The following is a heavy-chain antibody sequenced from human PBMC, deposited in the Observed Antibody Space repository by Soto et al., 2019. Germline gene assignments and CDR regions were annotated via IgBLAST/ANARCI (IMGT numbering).Heavy chain of an antibody. CDR2: INPKSGGT. V-gene: IGHV1-2*02. CDR3: ARDLAKGGGSAGFDY. D-gene: IGHD1-26*01. Sequence: SGKVSSRASGYTFTFYYMHCVRQAPGQGLEWMGWINPKSGGTMYPQKFQGRVTMTWDTSISTAYMALTRLRSDDTAVYYCARDLAKGGGSAGFDYWGQGTLVSFSS. CDR1: GYTFTFYY. J-gene: IGHJ4*02.